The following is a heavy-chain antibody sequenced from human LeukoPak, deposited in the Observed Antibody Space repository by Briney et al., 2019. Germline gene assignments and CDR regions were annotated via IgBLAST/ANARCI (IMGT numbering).Heavy chain of an antibody. CDR1: GDSISNYY. CDR3: AILGYGFDY. V-gene: IGHV4-4*07. D-gene: IGHD5-12*01. CDR2: IDTSGST. J-gene: IGHJ4*02. Sequence: PSETLSLTCTVSGDSISNYYWNWIRQAAGKGLEWIGRIDTSGSTNYNPSLQSRVTISVDTSKNQFSLKLTSVTAADTAVYYCAILGYGFDYWGQGTLVTVSS.